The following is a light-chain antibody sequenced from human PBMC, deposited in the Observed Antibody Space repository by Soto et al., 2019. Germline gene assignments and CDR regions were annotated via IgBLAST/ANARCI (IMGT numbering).Light chain of an antibody. J-gene: IGKJ1*01. CDR3: QQYNAYPWT. V-gene: IGKV3-11*01. Sequence: VLTQSPATLSLSPGERATLSCRASQSVSSYLAWYQQKPGQAPRLLISDASKRATGIPSRFSGSGSGTEFTLTISSLQPDDFATYYCQQYNAYPWTFGQGTKVDIK. CDR2: DAS. CDR1: QSVSSY.